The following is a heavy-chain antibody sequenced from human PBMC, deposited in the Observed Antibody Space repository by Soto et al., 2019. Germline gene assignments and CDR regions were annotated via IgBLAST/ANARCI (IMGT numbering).Heavy chain of an antibody. V-gene: IGHV1-18*01. D-gene: IGHD5-12*01. CDR3: TREPPHIVATSPFDY. CDR1: GYTFTNYG. CDR2: ISAYSGNT. Sequence: QVQLVQSGTEVKKPGASVKVSCKASGYTFTNYGITWVRQAPGQGLEWVGWISAYSGNTDYAQKLQGRVTMTTDTSTSTAYMELRSLRSDDTAVYYCTREPPHIVATSPFDYWGQGTLVTVSS. J-gene: IGHJ4*02.